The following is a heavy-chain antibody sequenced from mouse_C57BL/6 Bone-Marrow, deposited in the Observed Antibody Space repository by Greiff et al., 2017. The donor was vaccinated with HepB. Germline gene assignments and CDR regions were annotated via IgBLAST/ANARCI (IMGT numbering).Heavy chain of an antibody. CDR3: ARHEDSRRDY. Sequence: EVQLVESGGDLVKPGGSLKLSCAASGFTFSSYGMSWVRQTPDKRLEWVATISSGGSYTYYPDSVKGRFTISRDNAKNTLYLQMSSLKSEDTAMYYCARHEDSRRDYWGQGTTLTVSS. CDR1: GFTFSSYG. J-gene: IGHJ2*01. D-gene: IGHD2-12*01. CDR2: ISSGGSYT. V-gene: IGHV5-6*01.